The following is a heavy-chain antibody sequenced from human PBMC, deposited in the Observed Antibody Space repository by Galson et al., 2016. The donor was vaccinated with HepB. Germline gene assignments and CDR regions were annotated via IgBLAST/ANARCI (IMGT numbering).Heavy chain of an antibody. V-gene: IGHV1-46*01. D-gene: IGHD6-19*01. CDR2: INPSGGFT. Sequence: SCKASGYTFSNYFMHWVRQAPGQGLEWMGIINPSGGFTDYAQKFQGRVTMTKDTSTSTVYMELSSLRSEDTAVYYCARNAEYIAVAGNFDYWGQGTLVTVSS. CDR3: ARNAEYIAVAGNFDY. J-gene: IGHJ4*02. CDR1: GYTFSNYF.